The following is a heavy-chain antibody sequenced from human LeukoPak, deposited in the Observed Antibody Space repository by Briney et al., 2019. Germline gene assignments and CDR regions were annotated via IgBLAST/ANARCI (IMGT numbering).Heavy chain of an antibody. CDR3: ARVDGSAATGGD. CDR2: IKANSGGT. CDR1: GYTFPAYY. D-gene: IGHD1-1*01. J-gene: IGHJ4*02. Sequence: ASVTVSRMASGYTFPAYYIHWVRPAPGQELEWMGLIKANSGGTIYPQIFQGRVTMTRATSISTAYMELSRLTSDATAVYYCARVDGSAATGGDWGQGTLVTVSS. V-gene: IGHV1-2*02.